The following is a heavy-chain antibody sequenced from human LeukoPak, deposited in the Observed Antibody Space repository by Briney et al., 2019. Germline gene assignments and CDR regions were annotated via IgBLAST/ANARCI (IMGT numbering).Heavy chain of an antibody. CDR3: AKLGDYYDSSGYYYGY. J-gene: IGHJ4*02. CDR2: IKQDGSEK. CDR1: GFTFSSYW. V-gene: IGHV3-7*03. D-gene: IGHD3-22*01. Sequence: GGSLRLSCAASGFTFSSYWMSWVRQAPGKGLEWVANIKQDGSEKYYVDSVKGRFTISRDNAKNSLYLQMNSLRAEDTAVYYCAKLGDYYDSSGYYYGYWGQGTLVTVSS.